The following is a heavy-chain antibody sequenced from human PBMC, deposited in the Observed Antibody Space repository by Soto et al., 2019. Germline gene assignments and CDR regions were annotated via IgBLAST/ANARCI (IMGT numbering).Heavy chain of an antibody. CDR2: ISGSGGST. CDR3: TTDGVFGSGIAAQVQWYYYGMDV. D-gene: IGHD6-25*01. Sequence: WGSLRLSCAASGFTFSSYAMSWVRQAPGKGLEWVSAISGSGGSTYYADSVKGRFTISRDSSKKTLYLQMNSLKTEDTAVYYCTTDGVFGSGIAAQVQWYYYGMDVWGTVTIGTVSS. V-gene: IGHV3-23*01. J-gene: IGHJ6*04. CDR1: GFTFSSYA.